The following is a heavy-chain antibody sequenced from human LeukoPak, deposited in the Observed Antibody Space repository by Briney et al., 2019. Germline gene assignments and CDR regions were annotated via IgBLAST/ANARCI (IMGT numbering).Heavy chain of an antibody. CDR1: GGSISSNSYY. D-gene: IGHD3-9*01. V-gene: IGHV4-39*01. CDR3: ARQEGERYFDWLGPEYYYMDV. J-gene: IGHJ6*03. CDR2: IYYSGST. Sequence: SETLSLTCAVSGGSISSNSYYWGWIRQPPGKGLEWIGSIYYSGSTYYNPSLKSRVTISVDTSKNQFSLKLSSVTAADTAVYYCARQEGERYFDWLGPEYYYMDVWGKGTTVTIYS.